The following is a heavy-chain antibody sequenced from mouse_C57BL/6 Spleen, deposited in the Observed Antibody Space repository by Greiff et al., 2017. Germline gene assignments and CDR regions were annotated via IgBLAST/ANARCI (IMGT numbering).Heavy chain of an antibody. Sequence: QVQLQQPGAELVKPGASVKLSCKASGYTFTSYWMHWVKQRPGQGLEWIGMIHPNSGSTNYNEKFKSKATLTVDKSSSTAYMQLSSLTSEDSAVYYCARNDYDDPDYYAMDYWGQGTSVTVSS. CDR1: GYTFTSYW. D-gene: IGHD2-4*01. J-gene: IGHJ4*01. V-gene: IGHV1-64*01. CDR2: IHPNSGST. CDR3: ARNDYDDPDYYAMDY.